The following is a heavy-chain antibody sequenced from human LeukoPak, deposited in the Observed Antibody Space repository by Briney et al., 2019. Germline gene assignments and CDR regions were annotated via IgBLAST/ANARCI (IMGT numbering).Heavy chain of an antibody. Sequence: GGSLRLSCAASGFIFSDYSMNWVRQAPGKGLEWISYIGISSGNTKYADSVKGRFTISGDNAKNSLYLQMNSLRVEDTAVYYCARDHNYAFDNWGQGTLVTVSS. CDR1: GFIFSDYS. V-gene: IGHV3-48*04. D-gene: IGHD1-1*01. CDR2: IGISSGNT. J-gene: IGHJ4*02. CDR3: ARDHNYAFDN.